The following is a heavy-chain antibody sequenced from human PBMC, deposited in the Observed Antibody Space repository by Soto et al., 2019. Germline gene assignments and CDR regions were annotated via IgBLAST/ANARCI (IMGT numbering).Heavy chain of an antibody. CDR2: INHSGST. J-gene: IGHJ4*02. CDR1: GGSFSGYY. V-gene: IGHV4-34*01. CDR3: ASGYCTSSACHWNFDY. Sequence: SETLSLTCAVYGGSFSGYYWSWIRQPPGKGLEWIGEINHSGSTNYNPSLKSRVTISVDTSKNQFSLKLSSVTAADTAVYYCASGYCTSSACHWNFDYWGQGTLVTVSA. D-gene: IGHD2-8*02.